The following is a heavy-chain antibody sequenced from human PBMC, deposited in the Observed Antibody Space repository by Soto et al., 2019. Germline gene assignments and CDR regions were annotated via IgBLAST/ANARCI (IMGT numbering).Heavy chain of an antibody. CDR2: IIPIFGTA. Sequence: QVQLVQSGAEVKKPGSSVKVSCKASGGTFSSYAISWVRQAPGQGLEWMGGIIPIFGTANYAQKFQGRVTITADESTSTAYIELSSLRSEDTAVYDCARSGTLEGWFDPWGQGTLVTVSS. CDR1: GGTFSSYA. J-gene: IGHJ5*02. V-gene: IGHV1-69*01. D-gene: IGHD3-3*01. CDR3: ARSGTLEGWFDP.